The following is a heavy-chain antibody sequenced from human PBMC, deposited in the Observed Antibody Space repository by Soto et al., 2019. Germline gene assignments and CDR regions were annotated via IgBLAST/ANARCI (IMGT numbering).Heavy chain of an antibody. J-gene: IGHJ4*02. D-gene: IGHD5-12*01. CDR2: ISYDGSNK. CDR3: AKWGGYSGYEHVDY. V-gene: IGHV3-30*18. CDR1: GFTFSSYG. Sequence: QVQLVESGGGVVQPGRSLSLSCAASGFTFSSYGMHWVRQAPGKGLEWVAVISYDGSNKYYADSVKGRFTISRDNYKNTLYLQMNSLRDEVTAGYYCAKWGGYSGYEHVDYWGQGTLVTVSS.